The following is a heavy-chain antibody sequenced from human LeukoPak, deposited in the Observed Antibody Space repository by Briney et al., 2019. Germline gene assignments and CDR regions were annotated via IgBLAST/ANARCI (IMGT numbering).Heavy chain of an antibody. Sequence: SETLSLTCTVSGGSISSYYWNWIRQAAGKGLEWIGRMYIGGRATYNPSLKSRVTISLETTENQFSLRLRSVTAADTAVYYCAREGIAVADTYYYYYMDVWGKGTWVTVSS. D-gene: IGHD6-19*01. CDR1: GGSISSYY. J-gene: IGHJ6*03. CDR3: AREGIAVADTYYYYYMDV. V-gene: IGHV4-4*07. CDR2: MYIGGRA.